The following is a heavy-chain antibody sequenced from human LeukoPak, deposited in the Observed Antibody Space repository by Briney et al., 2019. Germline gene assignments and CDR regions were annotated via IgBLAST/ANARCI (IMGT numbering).Heavy chain of an antibody. CDR3: AKDLRAGYAFDY. V-gene: IGHV3-30*18. Sequence: AGSLRLSCAASGFTFSYYGMHWARQAPGKGLEWVASISFDGSNKNYADSVKGRFTISRDNSKNTLSLQMNSLRGEDTALYYCAKDLRAGYAFDYWGQGTLVTVSS. D-gene: IGHD5-18*01. CDR1: GFTFSYYG. CDR2: ISFDGSNK. J-gene: IGHJ4*02.